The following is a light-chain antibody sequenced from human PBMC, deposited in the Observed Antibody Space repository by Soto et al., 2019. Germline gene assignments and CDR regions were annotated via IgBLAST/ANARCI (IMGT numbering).Light chain of an antibody. CDR1: QGVSSSY. J-gene: IGKJ1*01. CDR3: QQYGSSWT. CDR2: GAS. V-gene: IGKV3-20*01. Sequence: EIVLTQSPGPRTLSPGERATLSSRASQGVSSSYLAWDQRKPGNAPSLLIYGASSRATGIPDRFSGSGSGTDFTLTISRLEPEDVAVYYCQQYGSSWTFGQGTKVEIK.